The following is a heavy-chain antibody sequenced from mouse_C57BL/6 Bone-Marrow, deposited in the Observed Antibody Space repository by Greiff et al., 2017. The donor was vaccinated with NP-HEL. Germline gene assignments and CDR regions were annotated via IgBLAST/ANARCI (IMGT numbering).Heavy chain of an antibody. CDR1: GYTFTDYY. D-gene: IGHD1-1*02. V-gene: IGHV1-75*01. CDR2: IFPGSGST. J-gene: IGHJ2*01. Sequence: QVQLQQSGPELVKPGASVKISCKASGYTFTDYYINWVKQRPGQGLEWIGWIFPGSGSTYYNEKLKGKATLTVDKSSSTASMLLSSLTSEDSAVSFCAPLWSYFDYWGQGTTLTVSS. CDR3: APLWSYFDY.